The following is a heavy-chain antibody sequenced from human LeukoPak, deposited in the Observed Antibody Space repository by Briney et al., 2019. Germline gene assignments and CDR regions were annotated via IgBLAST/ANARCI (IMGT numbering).Heavy chain of an antibody. CDR1: GGSVSPYY. Sequence: SETLSLTRTVSGGSVSPYYWSWIRQPPGNGLEWIMYIHYSGSTKDNPSHRSRVTISVDTSKNPFSLKMSSMTAADTAVYYCARDWLLPYGMDVWGQGTTVTVSS. CDR3: ARDWLLPYGMDV. CDR2: IHYSGST. J-gene: IGHJ6*02. D-gene: IGHD1-26*01. V-gene: IGHV4-59*02.